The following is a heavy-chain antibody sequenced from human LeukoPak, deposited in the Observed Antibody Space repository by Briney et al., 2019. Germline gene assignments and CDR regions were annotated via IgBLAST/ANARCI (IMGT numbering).Heavy chain of an antibody. CDR3: VSGKYSSSPYYYGMDV. CDR1: GGSISSYY. J-gene: IGHJ6*02. Sequence: SETLSLTCTVSGGSISSYYWGWIRQPPGKGLEWIGYIYYSGSTNYNPSLKSRVTISVDTSKNQFSLKRSSVTAADTAVYYCVSGKYSSSPYYYGMDVWGQGTTVTVSS. CDR2: IYYSGST. D-gene: IGHD6-6*01. V-gene: IGHV4-59*01.